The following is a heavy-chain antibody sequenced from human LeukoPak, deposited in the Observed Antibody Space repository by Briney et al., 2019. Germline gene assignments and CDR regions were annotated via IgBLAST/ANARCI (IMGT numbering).Heavy chain of an antibody. V-gene: IGHV1-8*03. Sequence: ASVKVSCKASGYTFTNYDINWVRQATGQGLEWMGWMNPNSGNTGYAQKFQGRVTITRNTSISTAYMELSSLRSEDTAVYYCARTYYYDSSGSDFDYWGQGTLVTVSS. J-gene: IGHJ4*02. CDR3: ARTYYYDSSGSDFDY. D-gene: IGHD3-22*01. CDR2: MNPNSGNT. CDR1: GYTFTNYD.